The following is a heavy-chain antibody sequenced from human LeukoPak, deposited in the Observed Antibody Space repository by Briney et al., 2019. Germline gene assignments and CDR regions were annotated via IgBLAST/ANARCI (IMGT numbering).Heavy chain of an antibody. J-gene: IGHJ4*02. V-gene: IGHV3-30*18. CDR1: GFTFSSYG. CDR3: AKDLEGYYYDSSGYFDY. CDR2: ISYDGSNK. Sequence: GRSLRLSCAASGFTFSSYGMHWVRQAPGKGLEWVAFISYDGSNKYYADSVKGRFTISRDNSKNTLYLQMNSLRAEDTAVYYCAKDLEGYYYDSSGYFDYWGQGTLVTVSS. D-gene: IGHD3-22*01.